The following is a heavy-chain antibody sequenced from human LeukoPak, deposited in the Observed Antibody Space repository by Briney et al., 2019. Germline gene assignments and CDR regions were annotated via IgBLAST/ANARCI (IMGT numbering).Heavy chain of an antibody. V-gene: IGHV4-34*01. CDR2: IYHRGST. CDR1: GGFFNAYY. J-gene: IGHJ4*02. D-gene: IGHD1-1*01. CDR3: ARHVLGYGTNWLYYFDY. Sequence: PSETLSLTCAVYGGFFNAYYWSWIRQSPEKGLKWIGEIYHRGSTNYYPSLKSRVTIPVDTSKNQFSLKLSSVAAADTAVYYCARHVLGYGTNWLYYFDYWGQGTLVTVCS.